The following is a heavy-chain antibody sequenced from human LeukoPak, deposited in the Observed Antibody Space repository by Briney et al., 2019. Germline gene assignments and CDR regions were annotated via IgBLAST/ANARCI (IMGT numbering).Heavy chain of an antibody. J-gene: IGHJ5*02. CDR3: AKVGIKVDGSHHNWFDP. CDR1: GFIFDDHV. CDR2: ISWDTVNI. D-gene: IGHD1-26*01. V-gene: IGHV3-9*01. Sequence: GGSLRLSCAAPGFIFDDHVMHWVRQAPGKGLEWVAGISWDTVNIGYADSVKGRFTISRDNSKNTLYLQMNSLRAEDTAVYYCAKVGIKVDGSHHNWFDPWGQGTLVTVSS.